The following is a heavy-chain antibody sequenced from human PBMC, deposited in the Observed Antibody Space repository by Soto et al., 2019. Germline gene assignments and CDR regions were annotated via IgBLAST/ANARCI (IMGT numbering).Heavy chain of an antibody. Sequence: EVQLLESGGGLVEPGGSLRLSCTASGFSFSSYAMTWVRQAPGKGLEWVSSTTDDGGRTFYADSVKGRFTISRDNSNNVLYLQVTGLRAEETAVYYWAKVGGFGTGAYYNVAYWGQGTLVTVSS. CDR2: TTDDGGRT. CDR3: AKVGGFGTGAYYNVAY. CDR1: GFSFSSYA. J-gene: IGHJ4*02. D-gene: IGHD3-10*01. V-gene: IGHV3-23*01.